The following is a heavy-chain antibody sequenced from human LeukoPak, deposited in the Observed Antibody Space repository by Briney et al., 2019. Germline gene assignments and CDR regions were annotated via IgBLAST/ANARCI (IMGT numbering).Heavy chain of an antibody. CDR3: AWGGDYFDF. V-gene: IGHV3-15*01. CDR1: GFTFSDAW. CDR2: IKSKANGETT. D-gene: IGHD3-16*01. J-gene: IGHJ4*02. Sequence: GGSLRLSCSASGFTFSDAWMGWVRQAPGKGLEWVGRIKSKANGETTQFAAPVKGRVTISRDDSKNTLYLQMDGLKTEDTAVYDCAWGGDYFDFWGRGTLVTVSS.